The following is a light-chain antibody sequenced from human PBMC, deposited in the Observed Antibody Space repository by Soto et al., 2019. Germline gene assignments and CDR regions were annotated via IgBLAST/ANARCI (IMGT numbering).Light chain of an antibody. CDR1: QTISSNN. CDR2: GTS. CDR3: QQYGSWT. V-gene: IGKV3-20*01. Sequence: EIVLTQSPGTLSVSPGERATLSCRASQTISSNNLAWYQQKPGQAPSLLIYGTSSRDTGIPDRFSGSGSEIDITITIIRLEPEDSSIYYCQQYGSWTFGQGTKVEI. J-gene: IGKJ1*01.